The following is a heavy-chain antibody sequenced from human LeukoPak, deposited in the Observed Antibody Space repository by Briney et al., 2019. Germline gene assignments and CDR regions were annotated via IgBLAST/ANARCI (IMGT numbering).Heavy chain of an antibody. Sequence: GESLKISCKGSGYSFTSYWIGWVRQMPGKGLEWMGIIYPGDSDTRYSPSFRGQVTISADKSISTAYLQWSSLKASDTAMYYCARVARGGGSYSGGSDYWGQGTLVTVSS. CDR1: GYSFTSYW. D-gene: IGHD1-26*01. J-gene: IGHJ4*02. CDR3: ARVARGGGSYSGGSDY. V-gene: IGHV5-51*01. CDR2: IYPGDSDT.